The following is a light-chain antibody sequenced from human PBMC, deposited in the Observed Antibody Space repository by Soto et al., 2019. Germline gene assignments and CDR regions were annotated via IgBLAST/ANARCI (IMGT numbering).Light chain of an antibody. J-gene: IGLJ2*01. CDR2: EVS. CDR1: GSDVGGYKY. V-gene: IGLV2-14*01. Sequence: QSALTQPASVSGSPGQSITISSTGTGSDVGGYKYVSWYQQHPDKAPKLTIFEVSNRPSGISSRFSGSKSGNTASLTISGLQAEDEADYYCASYTSSSTSVIFGRGTKLTVL. CDR3: ASYTSSSTSVI.